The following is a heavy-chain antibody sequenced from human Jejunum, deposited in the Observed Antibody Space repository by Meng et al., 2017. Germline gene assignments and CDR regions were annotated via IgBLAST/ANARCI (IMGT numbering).Heavy chain of an antibody. CDR2: IFPGGFDI. Sequence: GESLKISCKASGYTFVNFWIAWVRQLPGKGLEWMGIIFPGGFDIRYSPSFQGQVTLSVDRSITTAYLQWSSLKASDTAIYYCARVGVEATTGLDYWGQGTLVTVSS. CDR1: GYTFVNFW. D-gene: IGHD2-15*01. V-gene: IGHV5-51*01. CDR3: ARVGVEATTGLDY. J-gene: IGHJ4*02.